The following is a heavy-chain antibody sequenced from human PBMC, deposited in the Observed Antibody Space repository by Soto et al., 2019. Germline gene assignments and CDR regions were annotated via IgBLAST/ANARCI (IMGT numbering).Heavy chain of an antibody. Sequence: QVQLVQSGAEVKKPGTSVRISCKTSGYTFSNYDINWVRQAAGQGLECMGWMNPKSGYTGSARNFQGRVTMTRDTAMTTAYMELSSLRSEDTAMYYCARVMGSVDFWGQGTLVTVSS. CDR2: MNPKSGYT. CDR3: ARVMGSVDF. CDR1: GYTFSNYD. V-gene: IGHV1-8*01. J-gene: IGHJ4*02. D-gene: IGHD1-26*01.